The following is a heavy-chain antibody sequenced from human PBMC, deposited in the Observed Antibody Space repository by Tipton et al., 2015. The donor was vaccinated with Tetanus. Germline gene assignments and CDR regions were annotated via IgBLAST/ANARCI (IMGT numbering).Heavy chain of an antibody. J-gene: IGHJ2*01. CDR3: ARGWAWELEFWYFDL. Sequence: LRLSCTVSGGPINDYSWSWTRQTPGKGLEWIGYISDIGNTKYNPSLKSRVIISLDTSKNHFSLTLTSVTAADTAVYFCARGWAWELEFWYFDLWGRGTLVSVSS. CDR2: ISDIGNT. D-gene: IGHD1-26*01. CDR1: GGPINDYS. V-gene: IGHV4-59*01.